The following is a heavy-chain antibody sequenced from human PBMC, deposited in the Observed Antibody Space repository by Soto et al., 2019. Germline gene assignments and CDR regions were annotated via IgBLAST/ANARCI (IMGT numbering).Heavy chain of an antibody. Sequence: PGGSLRLSCAASGFTFSSYAVSWVRQAPGKGLEWVSAISGSGGSTYYADSVKGRFTISRDNSKNTLYLQMNSLRAEDTAVYYCAKEVGGYYYASSGYYHDAFDIWGQGTMVTVSS. CDR2: ISGSGGST. CDR1: GFTFSSYA. V-gene: IGHV3-23*01. CDR3: AKEVGGYYYASSGYYHDAFDI. D-gene: IGHD3-22*01. J-gene: IGHJ3*02.